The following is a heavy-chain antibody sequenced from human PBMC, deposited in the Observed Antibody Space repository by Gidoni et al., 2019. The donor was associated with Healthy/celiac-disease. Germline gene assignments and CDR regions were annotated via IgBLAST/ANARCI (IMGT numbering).Heavy chain of an antibody. CDR1: GFTFSSYG. J-gene: IGHJ3*02. CDR2: ISYDGSNK. CDR3: AKEGAAAPDAFDI. Sequence: QVQLVESGGGVVQPGRSLRLSCAASGFTFSSYGMHWVRQAPGKGLEWVAVISYDGSNKYYADSVKGRFTISRDNSKNTLYLQMNSLRAEDTAVYYCAKEGAAAPDAFDIWGQGTMVTVSS. D-gene: IGHD6-13*01. V-gene: IGHV3-30*18.